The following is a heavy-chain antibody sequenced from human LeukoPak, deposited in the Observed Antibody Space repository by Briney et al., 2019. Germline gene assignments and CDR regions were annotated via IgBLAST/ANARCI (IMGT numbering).Heavy chain of an antibody. CDR3: ARDLGWLQSDY. J-gene: IGHJ4*02. CDR2: ISDSSSAI. V-gene: IGHV3-48*04. Sequence: PGGSLRLSCAASGFTFSSYSMNWVRQAPGKGLEWVSFISDSSSAIYYADSMKGRFTISRDNAKNSVYLQINSLRAEDTAVYYCARDLGWLQSDYWGQGTLVTVSS. CDR1: GFTFSSYS. D-gene: IGHD5-24*01.